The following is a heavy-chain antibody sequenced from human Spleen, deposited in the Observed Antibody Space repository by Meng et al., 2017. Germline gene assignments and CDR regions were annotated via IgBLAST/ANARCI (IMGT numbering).Heavy chain of an antibody. Sequence: QPQLQESGPGLVKPSETLSLTCTVSGYSISSSDSYWGWIRQAPGKGLEWIGSSGHSGFTYYTPSLESRVTVSVDTSRSQFSLELTSVTAADTAVYYCVRSRAWVRTGFDPWGQGTLVTVSS. D-gene: IGHD1/OR15-1a*01. CDR2: SGHSGFT. CDR1: GYSISSSDSY. CDR3: VRSRAWVRTGFDP. V-gene: IGHV4-39*01. J-gene: IGHJ5*02.